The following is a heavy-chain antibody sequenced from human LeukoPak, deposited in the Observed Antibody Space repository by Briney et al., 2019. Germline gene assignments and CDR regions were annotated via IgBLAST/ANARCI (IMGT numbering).Heavy chain of an antibody. V-gene: IGHV1-18*01. Sequence: ASVKVSCKASGYIFSNYSISWVRQAPGQGLEWMGWINTDNGNTNYAQKVQDRVTLTTDTSSNIAYLEVRSLRRDDTAVYYCAREGGSSNWHDAFDIWGQGTMVTVSS. D-gene: IGHD6-13*01. CDR2: INTDNGNT. J-gene: IGHJ3*02. CDR1: GYIFSNYS. CDR3: AREGGSSNWHDAFDI.